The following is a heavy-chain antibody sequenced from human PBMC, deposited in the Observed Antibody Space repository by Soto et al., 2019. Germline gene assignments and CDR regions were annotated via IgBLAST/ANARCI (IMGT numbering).Heavy chain of an antibody. CDR1: GFTVSSNY. CDR2: IYSGGST. D-gene: IGHD6-13*01. V-gene: IGHV3-66*04. Sequence: GGSLILSCAASGFTVSSNYMSWVRQAPGKGLEWVSVIYSGGSTYYADSVKGRFTISRDNSKNTLYLQMNSLRAEDTAVYYCARQSGIAVDYWGQGTLVTVSS. J-gene: IGHJ4*02. CDR3: ARQSGIAVDY.